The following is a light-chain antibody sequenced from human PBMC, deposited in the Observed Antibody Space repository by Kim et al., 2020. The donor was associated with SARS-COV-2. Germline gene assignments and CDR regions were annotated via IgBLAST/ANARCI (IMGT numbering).Light chain of an antibody. CDR3: TTWDDSLNFVV. CDR2: SNN. J-gene: IGLJ2*01. CDR1: SSNIGRNI. Sequence: GQRVTISCSGSSSNIGRNIVNWHQQVPGTAPKLLMYSNNQRPSGVPDRFSASKSGTSASLAISGLQSEDEADYYCTTWDDSLNFVVFGGGTKVTVL. V-gene: IGLV1-44*01.